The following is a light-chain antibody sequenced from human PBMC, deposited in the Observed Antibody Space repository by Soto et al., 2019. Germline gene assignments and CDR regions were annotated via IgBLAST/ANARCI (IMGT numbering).Light chain of an antibody. V-gene: IGLV2-23*01. J-gene: IGLJ2*01. CDR1: SSDVGSYGL. CDR3: SSYAGTDRTLVF. Sequence: QSVLTQPASVSGSPGQSITISCTGTSSDVGSYGLVSWYQQHPGKAPQLIIYEATKRPSGVSPRFSGSRSGNTASLTLSGLQAEDDAVYHCSSYAGTDRTLVFFGGGTKVTVL. CDR2: EAT.